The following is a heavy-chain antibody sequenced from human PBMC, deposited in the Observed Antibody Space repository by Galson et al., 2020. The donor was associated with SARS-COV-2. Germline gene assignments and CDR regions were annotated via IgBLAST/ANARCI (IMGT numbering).Heavy chain of an antibody. CDR1: GFTFSSYG. V-gene: IGHV3-30*03. J-gene: IGHJ6*02. CDR2: ISYDGSNK. Sequence: GGSLRLSCAASGFTFSSYGMHWVRQAPGKGLEWVAVISYDGSNKYYADSVKGRFTISRDNSKNTLYLQMNSLRAEDTAVYYCARDFWYYDILTGYLAALYYYYYGMDVWGQGTTVTVSS. D-gene: IGHD3-9*01. CDR3: ARDFWYYDILTGYLAALYYYYYGMDV.